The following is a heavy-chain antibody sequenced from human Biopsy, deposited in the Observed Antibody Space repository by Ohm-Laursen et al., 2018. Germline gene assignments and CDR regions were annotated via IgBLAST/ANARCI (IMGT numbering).Heavy chain of an antibody. D-gene: IGHD3-9*01. Sequence: SVEVSCKAPGGTFSNYGVNWVRQAPGQGLEWLGGNIPILGTGNYAQKFQDRVTVAADTSTSTATMELRSLRSDDTAVYYCATKLTGYFHHWGQGILVIVSS. CDR1: GGTFSNYG. CDR3: ATKLTGYFHH. V-gene: IGHV1-69*06. CDR2: NIPILGTG. J-gene: IGHJ1*01.